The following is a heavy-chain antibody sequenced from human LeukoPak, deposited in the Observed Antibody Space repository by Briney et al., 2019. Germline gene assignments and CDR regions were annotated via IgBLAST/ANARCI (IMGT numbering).Heavy chain of an antibody. J-gene: IGHJ4*02. CDR1: GFTFSSYG. CDR2: IWYDGSNK. D-gene: IGHD6-19*01. V-gene: IGHV3-33*03. CDR3: AKDKAPLYSGCDWDLDF. Sequence: PGRSLRLSCAASGFTFSSYGMHWVRQAPGKGLEWVAVIWYDGSNKYYADSVKGRFTISRDNAKNSVYLQMNSLRAEDTALYYCAKDKAPLYSGCDWDLDFWGQGTMVTVSS.